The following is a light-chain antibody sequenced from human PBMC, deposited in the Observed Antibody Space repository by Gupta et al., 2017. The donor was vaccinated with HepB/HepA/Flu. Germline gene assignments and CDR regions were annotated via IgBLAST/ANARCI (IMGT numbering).Light chain of an antibody. Sequence: QSVLTQPPSVSAAPGQKVTISCSGSSSNIGNNYVSWYQHLPGTPPKLLIYENKKRPSGIPDRFSGSKSGTSATLGITGLQTGDEADYYCGTWDSSLSAVVFGGGTKLTVL. CDR3: GTWDSSLSAVV. J-gene: IGLJ2*01. CDR1: SSNIGNNY. V-gene: IGLV1-51*02. CDR2: ENK.